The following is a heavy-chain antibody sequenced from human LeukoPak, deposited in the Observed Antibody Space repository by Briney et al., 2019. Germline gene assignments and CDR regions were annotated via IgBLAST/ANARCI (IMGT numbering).Heavy chain of an antibody. CDR3: ARQGSGGRALDI. Sequence: SETLSLTCTVSGGSISSSTYYWGWIRQPPGKGLEWIGSIYYSGSVNYNPSLKTRVTISADTSKNQLSLKLTSVTAADTALYYCARQGSGGRALDIWGQGTMVTVSS. V-gene: IGHV4-39*01. CDR2: IYYSGSV. J-gene: IGHJ3*02. CDR1: GGSISSSTYY.